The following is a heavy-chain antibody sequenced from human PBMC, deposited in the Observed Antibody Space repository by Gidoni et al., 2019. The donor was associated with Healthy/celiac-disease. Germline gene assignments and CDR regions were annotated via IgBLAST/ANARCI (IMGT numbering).Heavy chain of an antibody. CDR2: ISYYGRNK. V-gene: IGHV3-30*18. CDR3: AKDREAAATYYYYGMDV. CDR1: GFTFSSYG. D-gene: IGHD6-13*01. Sequence: QVQLLESGGGVVQPGRSLRLSCSASGFTFSSYGMHWVRQAPGKGLEWVAVISYYGRNKYYADSVKGRFTISRDNSKNTLYLQMNSLRAEDTAVYYCAKDREAAATYYYYGMDVWGQGTTVTVSS. J-gene: IGHJ6*02.